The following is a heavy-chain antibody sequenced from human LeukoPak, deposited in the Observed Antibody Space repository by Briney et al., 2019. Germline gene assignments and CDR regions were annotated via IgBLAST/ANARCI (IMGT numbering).Heavy chain of an antibody. J-gene: IGHJ4*02. CDR3: ARGGGGHCSSTSCPTPDY. V-gene: IGHV1-18*01. D-gene: IGHD2-2*01. Sequence: ASVKVSFKSSGYTFTSYGISWVRQAPGQGLEWMGWISAYNGNTNYAQKLQGRVTMTTDTSTSTDYMELRSLRSDDTAVYYCARGGGGHCSSTSCPTPDYWGQGTLVTVSS. CDR2: ISAYNGNT. CDR1: GYTFTSYG.